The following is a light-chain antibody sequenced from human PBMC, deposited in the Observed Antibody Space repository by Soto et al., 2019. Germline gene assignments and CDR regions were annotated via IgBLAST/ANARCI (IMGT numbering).Light chain of an antibody. CDR3: SSHTSGNTRV. CDR2: EVT. Sequence: CVLTQPASGSGSPGQSITISCTGTTGDVGGYDYVSWYQQYPYKAPKLIIYEVTNRPSGISNRFSGSKSGNTAFLTIYALQAEDEADYYCSSHTSGNTRVFGTGTKVTVL. J-gene: IGLJ1*01. V-gene: IGLV2-14*01. CDR1: TGDVGGYDY.